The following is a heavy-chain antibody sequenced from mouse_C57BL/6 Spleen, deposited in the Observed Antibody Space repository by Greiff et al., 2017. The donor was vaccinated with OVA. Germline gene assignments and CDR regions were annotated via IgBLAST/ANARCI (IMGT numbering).Heavy chain of an antibody. CDR2: IYPSDSET. CDR1: GYTFTSYW. CDR3: ARKGVYAMDY. Sequence: QVQLQQPGAELVRPGSSVKLSCKASGYTFTSYWMDWVKQRPGQGLAWIGNIYPSDSETHYNQKFKDKATLTVDKSSSTAYMQLSSLTSEDSAVYYCARKGVYAMDYWGQGTSVTVSS. J-gene: IGHJ4*01. V-gene: IGHV1-61*01.